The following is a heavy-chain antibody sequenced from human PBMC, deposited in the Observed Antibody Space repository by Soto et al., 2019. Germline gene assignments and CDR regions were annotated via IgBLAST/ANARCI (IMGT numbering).Heavy chain of an antibody. CDR1: GDSINNYY. V-gene: IGHV4-59*01. J-gene: IGHJ6*02. Sequence: SLTCTVSGDSINNYYWTWILQPPGKGLEWIGYIYDSGSTSYNPSLKSRLTISVDTSKNQFSLKLKSVTAADTAVYYCARGTKYYYQGMDVWGQGTTVTVSS. CDR2: IYDSGST. CDR3: ARGTKYYYQGMDV.